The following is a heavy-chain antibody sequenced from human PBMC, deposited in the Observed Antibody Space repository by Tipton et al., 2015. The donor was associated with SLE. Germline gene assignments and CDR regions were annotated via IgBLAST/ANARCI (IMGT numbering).Heavy chain of an antibody. CDR2: IYYSGST. CDR1: GFNFRSYW. D-gene: IGHD1-26*01. J-gene: IGHJ6*02. Sequence: GSLRLSCAASGFNFRSYWMTWVRQAPGKGPEWIGSIYYSGSTYYNPSLKSRVTISVDTSKNQFSLKLSSVTAADTAVYYCARAPVGAGYYYGMDVWGQGTTVNVSS. V-gene: IGHV4-4*02. CDR3: ARAPVGAGYYYGMDV.